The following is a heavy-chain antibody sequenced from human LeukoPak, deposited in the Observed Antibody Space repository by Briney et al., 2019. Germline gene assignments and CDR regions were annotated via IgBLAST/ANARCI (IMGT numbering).Heavy chain of an antibody. J-gene: IGHJ4*02. Sequence: AGSLRLSCAASGFTFSLYWMSWVREAPGKGMEWVANIKQDGSEKYYVDSVKGRFTTSRDIAKNSPYLQMNSLRAEDTAVYYCAREPRAFDYWGQGTLVTVAS. CDR2: IKQDGSEK. CDR1: GFTFSLYW. CDR3: AREPRAFDY. V-gene: IGHV3-7*01.